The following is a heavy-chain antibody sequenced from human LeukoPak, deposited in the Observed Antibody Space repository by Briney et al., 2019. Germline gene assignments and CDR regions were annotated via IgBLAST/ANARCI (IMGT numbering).Heavy chain of an antibody. CDR1: GGSISSYY. J-gene: IGHJ6*03. CDR3: ARDQRDTAMHRPTYYYYYMDV. D-gene: IGHD5-18*01. V-gene: IGHV4-59*12. CDR2: IYYSGST. Sequence: SETLSLTCTVSGGSISSYYWSWIRQPPGKGLEWIGYIYYSGSTNYNPSLKSRVTMSVDTSKNQFSLKLSSVTAADTAVYYCARDQRDTAMHRPTYYYYYMDVWGKGTTVTISS.